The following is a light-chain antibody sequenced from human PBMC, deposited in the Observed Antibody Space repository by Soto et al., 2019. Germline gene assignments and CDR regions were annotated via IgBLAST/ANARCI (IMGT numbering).Light chain of an antibody. CDR2: GAS. CDR3: QQYGSSPPYT. Sequence: EIVLTQSPGTLSLSPGERATLSCRASQSVSSSYLAWYQQKPGQAPRLLIYGASSRATGIPDRFSGSGSGTDFPLTISRLEPEDFAVYYCQQYGSSPPYTFGQGTKRESK. V-gene: IGKV3-20*01. CDR1: QSVSSSY. J-gene: IGKJ2*01.